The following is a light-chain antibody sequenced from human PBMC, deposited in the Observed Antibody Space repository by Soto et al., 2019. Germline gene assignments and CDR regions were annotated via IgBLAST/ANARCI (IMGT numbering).Light chain of an antibody. CDR2: GAS. J-gene: IGKJ1*01. CDR1: QSVSSY. Sequence: EIVLTQSPGTLSLSPGERATLSCRASQSVSSYLAWYQQKPGQAPRLLIYGASSRATGIPDRFSGGGSGTDFTLTISRLEPEDFAVYHCQQYGSSPRTFGQGTKVEIK. V-gene: IGKV3-20*01. CDR3: QQYGSSPRT.